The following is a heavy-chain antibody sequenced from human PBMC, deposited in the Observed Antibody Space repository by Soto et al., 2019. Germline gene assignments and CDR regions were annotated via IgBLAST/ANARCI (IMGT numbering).Heavy chain of an antibody. CDR1: GFTFSSYG. J-gene: IGHJ4*02. CDR3: AKGGRGGYYFDY. CDR2: ISYDGSNK. V-gene: IGHV3-30*18. Sequence: QVQLVESGGGVVQPGRSLRLSCAAPGFTFSSYGMHWVRQAPGKGLEWVAVISYDGSNKYYADSVKGRFTISRDNSKNTLYLQMNSLRAKDTAVYYCAKGGRGGYYFDYWGQGTLFTVSS.